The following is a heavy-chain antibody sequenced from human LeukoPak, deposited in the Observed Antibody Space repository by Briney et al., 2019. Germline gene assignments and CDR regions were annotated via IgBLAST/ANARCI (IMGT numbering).Heavy chain of an antibody. Sequence: SETLSLTCVVYGGSFSGYYWSWIRQPPGKGLEWIGEINHSGSTHYNPPLKSRVTISVDTSKNQFSLNLSSVTAADTAVYYCARRSGYDSSGYRFYYYYMDVWGKGTTVTVSS. CDR2: INHSGST. CDR3: ARRSGYDSSGYRFYYYYMDV. V-gene: IGHV4-34*01. CDR1: GGSFSGYY. D-gene: IGHD3-22*01. J-gene: IGHJ6*03.